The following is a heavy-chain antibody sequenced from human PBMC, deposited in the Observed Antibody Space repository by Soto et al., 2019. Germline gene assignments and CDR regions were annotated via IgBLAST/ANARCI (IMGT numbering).Heavy chain of an antibody. D-gene: IGHD2-8*01. CDR1: GGTFSSYA. Sequence: QVQLVQSGAEVKKPGSSVKVSCKASGGTFSSYAISWVRQAPGQGLEWMGGIIPIFGTANYAQKFQGRVTITADESTSTAYMELSSLRSEDTAVYYCAGSRGYCTNGVCYGNWFDPWGQGTLVTVSS. CDR2: IIPIFGTA. J-gene: IGHJ5*02. CDR3: AGSRGYCTNGVCYGNWFDP. V-gene: IGHV1-69*12.